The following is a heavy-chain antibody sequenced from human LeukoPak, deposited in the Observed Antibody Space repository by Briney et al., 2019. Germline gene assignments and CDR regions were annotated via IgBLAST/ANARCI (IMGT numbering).Heavy chain of an antibody. D-gene: IGHD3-10*01. CDR3: ARPAPTGVDAFDI. V-gene: IGHV1-46*01. J-gene: IGHJ3*02. CDR2: IDPSGGRT. Sequence: ASVKVSCKASGYTFSTYHMHWVRQDPGQGLEWMGTIDPSGGRTSYAQKFHGRLAMTGDTSTSTVYMELSSLRSDDTAVYYCARPAPTGVDAFDIGGQGTMVTVSS. CDR1: GYTFSTYH.